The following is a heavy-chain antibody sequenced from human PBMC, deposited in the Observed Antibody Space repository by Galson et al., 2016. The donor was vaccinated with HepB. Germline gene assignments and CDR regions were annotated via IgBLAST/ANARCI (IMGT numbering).Heavy chain of an antibody. V-gene: IGHV3-23*01. CDR1: GFTFSKFA. Sequence: SLRLSCAASGFTFSKFAMTWVRQAPGKGLQWVATIANSGYSTYYADSVKGRFTISRDNSKNTLNLQMNSLRAEDTAMYYCAKDAGLLGWYFDLWGRGTLVTVSS. CDR3: AKDAGLLGWYFDL. D-gene: IGHD1-26*01. CDR2: IANSGYST. J-gene: IGHJ2*01.